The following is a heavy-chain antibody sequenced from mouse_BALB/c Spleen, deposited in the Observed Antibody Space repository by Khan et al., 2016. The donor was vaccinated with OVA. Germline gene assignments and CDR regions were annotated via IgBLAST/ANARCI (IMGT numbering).Heavy chain of an antibody. J-gene: IGHJ3*01. D-gene: IGHD3-3*01. CDR2: INYSGST. CDR1: GYSLTSNYA. CDR3: ARGRAY. Sequence: EVQLQESGPGLVKPSQSLSLTCTVTGYSLTSNYAWNWIRQFPGNKLEWMGYINYSGSTSYTPSLTSRISITRDTSQNQFFLQLNSVTTEDTATYFGARGRAYWGQGTLVTVSA. V-gene: IGHV3-2*02.